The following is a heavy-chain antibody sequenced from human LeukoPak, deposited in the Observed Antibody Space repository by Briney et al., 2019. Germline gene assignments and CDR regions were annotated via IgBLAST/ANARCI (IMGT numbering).Heavy chain of an antibody. Sequence: ASVKVSCKASGYTFSGTGWYLYWLRQAPGQGLECMGWIYPNNGATDYAQKFQGRVAMTRDTSITTAYMELSRLRPDDTAVYYCARDGPAQMVDFDYWGQGTLVTVSS. V-gene: IGHV1-2*02. CDR2: IYPNNGAT. CDR1: GYTFSGTGWY. D-gene: IGHD3-10*01. J-gene: IGHJ4*02. CDR3: ARDGPAQMVDFDY.